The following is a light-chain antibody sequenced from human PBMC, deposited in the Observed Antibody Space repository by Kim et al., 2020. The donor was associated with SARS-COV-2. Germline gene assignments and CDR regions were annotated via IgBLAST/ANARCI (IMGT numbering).Light chain of an antibody. CDR1: NGHSSYA. CDR3: QTWGTGVWV. J-gene: IGLJ3*02. Sequence: ASVKLTCTLSNGHSSYAIEWHQQQPEKGPRYLMKLNSDGSHSKGDGIPDRFSGSSSGAERYLTISSLQSEDEADYYCQTWGTGVWVFGGGTQLTVL. CDR2: LNSDGSH. V-gene: IGLV4-69*01.